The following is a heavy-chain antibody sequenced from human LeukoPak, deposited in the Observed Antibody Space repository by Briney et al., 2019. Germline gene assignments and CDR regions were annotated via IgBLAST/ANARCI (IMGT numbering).Heavy chain of an antibody. CDR2: ISSSGSTI. V-gene: IGHV3-48*03. D-gene: IGHD3-9*01. CDR1: GFTFSSYE. Sequence: GGSLRLSCAASGFTFSSYEMNWVRQAPGKGLEWVSYISSSGSTIYYADSVKGRFTISRDNAKNSLYLQMNSLRAEDTAVYYCARELNLYDILTCYSHSGAFDIWGQGTMVTVSS. CDR3: ARELNLYDILTCYSHSGAFDI. J-gene: IGHJ3*02.